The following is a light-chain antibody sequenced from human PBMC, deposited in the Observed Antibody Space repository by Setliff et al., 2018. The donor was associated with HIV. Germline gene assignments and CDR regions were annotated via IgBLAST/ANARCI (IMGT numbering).Light chain of an antibody. CDR3: AAWDGSLNAYL. CDR1: SSNIGAGYD. V-gene: IGLV1-40*01. CDR2: GVD. J-gene: IGLJ1*01. Sequence: QSALTQPPSVSGAPGQRVIISCTGSSSNIGAGYDVHWYQQLPGTAPKLLMYGVDQRPSGVPDRFSASKSGTSASLAISGLQSEDEADYYCAAWDGSLNAYLFGTGTKVTVL.